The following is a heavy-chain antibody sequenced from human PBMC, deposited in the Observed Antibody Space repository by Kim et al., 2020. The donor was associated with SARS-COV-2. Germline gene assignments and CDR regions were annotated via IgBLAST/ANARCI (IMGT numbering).Heavy chain of an antibody. CDR3: ARCPVRDTSFDH. V-gene: IGHV3-21*01. CDR2: ITGTTGRV. Sequence: GGSLRLSCAASGFTFSSHSMTWVRQAPGKGLEWLSWITGTTGRVEYADSVRGRFIISRDNAKNSLDLQMNDLRAEDTAVYYCARCPVRDTSFDHWGQGT. CDR1: GFTFSSHS. J-gene: IGHJ4*02.